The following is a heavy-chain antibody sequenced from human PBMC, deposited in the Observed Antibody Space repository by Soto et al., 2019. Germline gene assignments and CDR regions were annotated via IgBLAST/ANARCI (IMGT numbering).Heavy chain of an antibody. Sequence: EVQLVESGGGLVQPGGSLRLSCAASGFTFSSYSMNWVRQAPGKGLEWVSSISSSVSTIYYADSVKGRFTISRDNAKNSLYLQMNSLRDEDTAVYYCARAGQNYYYYGMDVCGQRTTVTVSS. J-gene: IGHJ6*02. CDR3: ARAGQNYYYYGMDV. CDR1: GFTFSSYS. CDR2: ISSSVSTI. V-gene: IGHV3-48*02.